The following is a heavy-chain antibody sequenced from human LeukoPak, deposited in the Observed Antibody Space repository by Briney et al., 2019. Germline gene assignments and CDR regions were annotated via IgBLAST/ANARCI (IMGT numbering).Heavy chain of an antibody. CDR3: ARGYSSSSLIAFDI. D-gene: IGHD6-13*01. Sequence: SETLFLTCTVSGGSISSYHWSWIRQPPGKGLEWIGYIYYSGSTNYNPSLKSRVTISVDTSKNQFSLKLSSVTAADTAVYYCARGYSSSSLIAFDIWGQGTMVTVSS. V-gene: IGHV4-59*01. CDR2: IYYSGST. J-gene: IGHJ3*02. CDR1: GGSISSYH.